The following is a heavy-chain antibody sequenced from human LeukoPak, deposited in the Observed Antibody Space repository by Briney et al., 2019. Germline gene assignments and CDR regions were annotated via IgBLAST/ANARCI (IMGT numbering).Heavy chain of an antibody. J-gene: IGHJ6*02. D-gene: IGHD1-26*01. CDR3: ARVGYYYYYGMDV. CDR1: GGSISSYY. CDR2: IYYSGST. Sequence: PSETLSLTCTVSGGSISSYYWSWLRQPPGKGLEWIGYIYYSGSTNYNPSLKSRVTISVDTSKNQFSLKLSSVTAADTAVYYCARVGYYYYYGMDVWGQGTTVTVSS. V-gene: IGHV4-59*01.